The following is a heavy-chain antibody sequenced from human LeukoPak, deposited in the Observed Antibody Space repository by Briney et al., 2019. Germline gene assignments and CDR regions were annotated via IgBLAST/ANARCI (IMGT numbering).Heavy chain of an antibody. CDR1: GGSFSGYY. V-gene: IGHV4-34*01. CDR2: INHSGST. J-gene: IGHJ6*02. D-gene: IGHD2-2*01. Sequence: SETLSLTCAVYGGSFSGYYWSWIRQPPGKGLEWIGEINHSGSTNYNPSLKSRVTISVDTSKNKFSLKLRSVTAADTAVYYCARGSRGCSSTSCYVLSDYYYGMDVWGQGTTVTVSS. CDR3: ARGSRGCSSTSCYVLSDYYYGMDV.